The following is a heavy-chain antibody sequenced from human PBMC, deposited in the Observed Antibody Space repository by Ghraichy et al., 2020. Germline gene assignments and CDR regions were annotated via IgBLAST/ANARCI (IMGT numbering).Heavy chain of an antibody. V-gene: IGHV4-59*01. Sequence: SQTLSLTCTVSGGSMTSYYWSWIRQPPGKGLQWICYAHYSGSANHNRSLTCRVTLSVDTSKNQFSLRLTSFTAAATAFYYFGRRHGYSGSMDYWGQGTLVSVSS. CDR2: AHYSGSA. J-gene: IGHJ4*02. D-gene: IGHD5-12*01. CDR1: GGSMTSYY. CDR3: GRRHGYSGSMDY.